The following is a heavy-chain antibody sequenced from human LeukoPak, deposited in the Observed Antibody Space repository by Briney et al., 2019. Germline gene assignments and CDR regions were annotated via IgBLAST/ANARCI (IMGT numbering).Heavy chain of an antibody. V-gene: IGHV4-61*03. CDR2: IYYTGKT. J-gene: IGHJ4*02. CDR1: GDSVSNGNYY. Sequence: SETLSLTCTVSGDSVSNGNYYWSWLRRPPGKALEWIGYIYYTGKTYYNPSLEGRVTILVDTSRNHFSVKLSSVTAADTAVYYCARSQNYYGSGDYWSQGTLVTVSS. D-gene: IGHD3-10*01. CDR3: ARSQNYYGSGDY.